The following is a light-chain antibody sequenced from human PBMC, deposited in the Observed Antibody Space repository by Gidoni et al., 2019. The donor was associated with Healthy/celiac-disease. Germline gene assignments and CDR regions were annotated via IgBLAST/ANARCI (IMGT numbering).Light chain of an antibody. CDR1: QSVLYSANNKNY. Sequence: DIVMTQSPDSLAVSLGERATINCKSSQSVLYSANNKNYLAWYQHKPGQPPKLLIYWASTRESGVPDRFSGSGSGTDFPLPISSLQAEDVAVYSCQQYYSTPQTFGGGTKVEIK. V-gene: IGKV4-1*01. CDR2: WAS. CDR3: QQYYSTPQT. J-gene: IGKJ4*01.